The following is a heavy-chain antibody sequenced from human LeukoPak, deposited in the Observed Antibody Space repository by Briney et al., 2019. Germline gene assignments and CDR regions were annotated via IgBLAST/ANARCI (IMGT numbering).Heavy chain of an antibody. Sequence: RASVKVSCKASGYTFTSYGISWVRQAPGQGLEWMGIINPSGGSTSYAQKFQGRVTMTRDTSTSTVYMELSSLRSEDTAVYYCARGGKRAMAAARGGAFDIWGQGTMVTVSS. CDR1: GYTFTSYG. D-gene: IGHD6-13*01. CDR2: INPSGGST. J-gene: IGHJ3*02. CDR3: ARGGKRAMAAARGGAFDI. V-gene: IGHV1-46*01.